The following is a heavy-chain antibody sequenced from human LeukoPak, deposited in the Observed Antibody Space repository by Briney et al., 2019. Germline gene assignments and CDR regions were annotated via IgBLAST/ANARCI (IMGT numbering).Heavy chain of an antibody. J-gene: IGHJ4*02. D-gene: IGHD1-26*01. CDR3: ARGPIGGLRKGFDI. Sequence: GASLKFSCKASGNTFAGYYVHWVRQAPGHRLEWMGWINTHNGATNYAQHFQGRVTMTTDTAVTTAYMDLDGLISDDAAVYFCARGPIGGLRKGFDICGQGTLVTVSS. CDR2: INTHNGAT. CDR1: GNTFAGYY. V-gene: IGHV1-2*02.